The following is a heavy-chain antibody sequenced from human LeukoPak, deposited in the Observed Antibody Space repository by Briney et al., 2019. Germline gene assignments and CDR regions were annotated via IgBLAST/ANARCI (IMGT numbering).Heavy chain of an antibody. CDR1: GGSISSGSYY. V-gene: IGHV4-61*02. D-gene: IGHD2/OR15-2a*01. CDR3: ARCNSETYYYYYMDV. J-gene: IGHJ6*03. Sequence: SETLSLTCTVSGGSISSGSYYWSWIRQPAGKGLEWIGRIYTSGSTNYNPSLKSRVTISVDTSKNQFSLKLSSVTAADTAVYYCARCNSETYYYYYMDVWGKGTTVTISS. CDR2: IYTSGST.